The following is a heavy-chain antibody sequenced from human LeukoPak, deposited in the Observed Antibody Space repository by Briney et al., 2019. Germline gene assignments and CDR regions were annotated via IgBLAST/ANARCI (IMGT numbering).Heavy chain of an antibody. CDR2: ISSGATTT. V-gene: IGHV3-48*04. D-gene: IGHD1-26*01. CDR3: AKGTVGAKY. Sequence: TGGSLRLSCAASGFTLTSDSMNWVRQAPGKGLERISYISSGATTTYYADSVKGRFTISRDNAGNSLYLQINSLRVDDTAVYYCAKGTVGAKYWGQGTLVIVSS. CDR1: GFTLTSDS. J-gene: IGHJ4*02.